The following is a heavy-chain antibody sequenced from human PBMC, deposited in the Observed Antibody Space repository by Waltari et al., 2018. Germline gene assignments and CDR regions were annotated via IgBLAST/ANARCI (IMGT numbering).Heavy chain of an antibody. CDR3: ARDRDYFDY. CDR2: IYTSGSN. CDR1: GGSISSGSYY. V-gene: IGHV4-61*02. J-gene: IGHJ4*02. Sequence: QVQLQESGPGLVKPSQTLSLTCTVSGGSISSGSYYWSWIRQPAGKGLEWIGRIYTSGSNNYNPSLKSRVTISVDTSKNQFSLKLSSVTAADTAVYYCARDRDYFDYWGQGTLVTVSS.